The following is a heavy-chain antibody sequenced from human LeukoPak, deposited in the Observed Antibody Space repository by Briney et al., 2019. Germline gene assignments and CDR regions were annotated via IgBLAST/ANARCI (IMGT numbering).Heavy chain of an antibody. Sequence: GGSLRLSCAASGFTFSNYAMSWVRQAPGKGLEWVSAIRGSGGSTYYADSVKGRFTISRDNSENTLYPQMSSLRAEDTALYYCARDSGYGYNTFPTADYWGQGILVTVSS. CDR1: GFTFSNYA. V-gene: IGHV3-23*01. CDR2: IRGSGGST. CDR3: ARDSGYGYNTFPTADY. D-gene: IGHD5-24*01. J-gene: IGHJ4*02.